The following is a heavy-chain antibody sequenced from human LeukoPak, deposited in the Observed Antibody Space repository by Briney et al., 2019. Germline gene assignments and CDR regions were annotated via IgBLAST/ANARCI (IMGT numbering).Heavy chain of an antibody. CDR3: ASSSNSWYLYFDY. CDR2: IYYSGST. Sequence: PSETLSLTCTVSGGSISSYYWSWIRQPPGKGLEWIGYIYYSGSTNYNPSLKSRVTISVDTSKNQFSLKLSSVTAADTAVYYCASSSNSWYLYFDYWGQGTLVTVSS. D-gene: IGHD6-13*01. J-gene: IGHJ4*02. CDR1: GGSISSYY. V-gene: IGHV4-59*08.